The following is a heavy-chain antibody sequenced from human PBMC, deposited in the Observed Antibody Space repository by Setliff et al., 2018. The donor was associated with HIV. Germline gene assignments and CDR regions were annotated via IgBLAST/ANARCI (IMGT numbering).Heavy chain of an antibody. CDR3: AKADDGAAAGPDS. V-gene: IGHV3-7*01. CDR1: GFTFSSCA. CDR2: IKQDSVD. Sequence: PGGSLRLSCAASGFTFSSCAMSWVRQAPGKGLEWVANIKQDSVDSYVDSVKGRFTISRDNSRNTVHLQMSSLRVEDTAVYYCAKADDGAAAGPDSWGQGTLVTVSS. J-gene: IGHJ5*01. D-gene: IGHD6-13*01.